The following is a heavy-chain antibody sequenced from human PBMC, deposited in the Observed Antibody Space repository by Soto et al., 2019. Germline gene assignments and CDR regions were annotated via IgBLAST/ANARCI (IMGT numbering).Heavy chain of an antibody. CDR3: AMTRLYDTGTNDYHRDALDI. D-gene: IGHD3-22*01. J-gene: IGHJ3*02. V-gene: IGHV3-30*03. Sequence: QVQLVESGGGVVQPGRSLRLSCAASGFIFSSYGMHWVRQAPGKGLEWVALISHDGSEIYYAHSVRGRFTISRDNSENTLYLQMNSLRDDDTALYYCAMTRLYDTGTNDYHRDALDIWGQGTQVTVSS. CDR1: GFIFSSYG. CDR2: ISHDGSEI.